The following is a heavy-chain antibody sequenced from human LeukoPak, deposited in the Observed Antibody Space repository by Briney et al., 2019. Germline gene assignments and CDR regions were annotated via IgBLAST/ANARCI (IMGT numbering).Heavy chain of an antibody. CDR1: GGSISSSGYY. Sequence: ETLSLTCTVSGGSISSSGYYWGWIRQPPGKGLEWIESIYYSGSTYYNPSLKSRVTISVDTSKNQLSLKLSSLTAADTAVYYCARHEYSGSYYGLSWFDPWGQGTLVTVSS. D-gene: IGHD1-26*01. CDR3: ARHEYSGSYYGLSWFDP. CDR2: IYYSGST. V-gene: IGHV4-39*01. J-gene: IGHJ5*02.